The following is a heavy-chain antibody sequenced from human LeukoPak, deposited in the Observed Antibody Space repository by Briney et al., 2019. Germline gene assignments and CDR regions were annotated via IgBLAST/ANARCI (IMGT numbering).Heavy chain of an antibody. Sequence: SGTLSLTCTVSGDSISSSNWWRWVRQPPGKGLEWIGEISHSGSTNYNPSPESRVTMSVDKSKNQFSLRLTSVTAADMAVYFCARVTGTTPFDYWGQGTLVSVSS. J-gene: IGHJ4*02. CDR3: ARVTGTTPFDY. D-gene: IGHD1-1*01. CDR2: ISHSGST. V-gene: IGHV4-4*02. CDR1: GDSISSSNW.